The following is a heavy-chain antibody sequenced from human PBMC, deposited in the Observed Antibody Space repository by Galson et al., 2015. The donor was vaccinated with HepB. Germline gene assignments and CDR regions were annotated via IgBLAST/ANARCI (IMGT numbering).Heavy chain of an antibody. J-gene: IGHJ3*02. CDR2: ISSSSSYI. CDR3: ARVGVEYAFDI. CDR1: GFTFSSYS. Sequence: CAASGFTFSSYSMNWVRQAPGQGLEGVSSISSSSSYIYYADSVKGRFTISRDNAKNSLYLQMNSLRAEDTAVYYCARVGVEYAFDIWGQGTMVTVSS. D-gene: IGHD3-10*01. V-gene: IGHV3-21*01.